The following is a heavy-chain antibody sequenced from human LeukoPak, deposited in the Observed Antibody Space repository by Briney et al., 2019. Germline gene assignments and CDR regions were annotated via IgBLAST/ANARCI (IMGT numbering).Heavy chain of an antibody. Sequence: GASVKVSCKASGYTFTGYYMHWVRQAPGQGLEWMGWINPNSGGTNYAQKFQGRVTMTRDTSISTACMELSRLRSDDTAVYYCARDRRLVAANLFDYWGQGTLVTVSS. D-gene: IGHD2-15*01. CDR2: INPNSGGT. J-gene: IGHJ4*02. V-gene: IGHV1-2*02. CDR1: GYTFTGYY. CDR3: ARDRRLVAANLFDY.